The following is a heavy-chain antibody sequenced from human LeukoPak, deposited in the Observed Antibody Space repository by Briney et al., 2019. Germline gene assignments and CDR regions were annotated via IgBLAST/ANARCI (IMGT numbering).Heavy chain of an antibody. D-gene: IGHD3-9*01. CDR2: ISYDGSNK. V-gene: IGHV3-30*18. Sequence: PGGSLRLSCVASGFTFSSYNMHWVRQAPGKGLEWVAVISYDGSNKYYADSVKGRFTISRDNSKNTLYLQMNSLRAEDTAVYYCAKQTYYDILTGYYYYYYGMDVWGQGTTVTVSS. CDR1: GFTFSSYN. J-gene: IGHJ6*02. CDR3: AKQTYYDILTGYYYYYYGMDV.